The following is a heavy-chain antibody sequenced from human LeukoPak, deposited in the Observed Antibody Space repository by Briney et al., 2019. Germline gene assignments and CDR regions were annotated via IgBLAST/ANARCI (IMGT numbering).Heavy chain of an antibody. CDR1: GGSISSSSYY. J-gene: IGHJ5*02. V-gene: IGHV4-39*07. Sequence: SETLSLTCTVSGGSISSSSYYWGWIRQPPGKGLEWIGSIYYSGSTYYNPSLKSRVTISVDTSKNQFSLKLSSVTAADTAVYYCARDTRDNWNYRENWFDPWGQGTLVTVSS. CDR2: IYYSGST. D-gene: IGHD1-7*01. CDR3: ARDTRDNWNYRENWFDP.